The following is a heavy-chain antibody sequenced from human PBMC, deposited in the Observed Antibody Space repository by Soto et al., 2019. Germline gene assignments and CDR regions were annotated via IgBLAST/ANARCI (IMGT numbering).Heavy chain of an antibody. D-gene: IGHD4-17*01. CDR3: ARDIGSNGDFHFDY. CDR1: GFTFSSYG. Sequence: QVQLVESGGGVVQLGTSLRLSCAGSGFTFSSYGLHWVRQAPGKGLEWVALIWYDGSKKYYADSVQARFTISRDDSKSTLYLQMNSLRAEDTAVYYCARDIGSNGDFHFDYWGQGTLVTVSS. CDR2: IWYDGSKK. J-gene: IGHJ4*02. V-gene: IGHV3-33*01.